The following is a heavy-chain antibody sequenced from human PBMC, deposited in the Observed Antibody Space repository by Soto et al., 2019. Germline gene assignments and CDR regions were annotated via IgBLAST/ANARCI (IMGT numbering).Heavy chain of an antibody. J-gene: IGHJ6*02. CDR3: ARDMSKGGTVFYYFYYGMGV. V-gene: IGHV3-30*04. Sequence: GGSLRLSCAASGFIFSNYAIHWVRQAPGKGLEWVAVISYDGRNKYYVDSVKGRFTISRDNSKNTLLLQMNSLRAEDTAVYYCARDMSKGGTVFYYFYYGMGVWGQGTTVTVSS. D-gene: IGHD1-7*01. CDR1: GFIFSNYA. CDR2: ISYDGRNK.